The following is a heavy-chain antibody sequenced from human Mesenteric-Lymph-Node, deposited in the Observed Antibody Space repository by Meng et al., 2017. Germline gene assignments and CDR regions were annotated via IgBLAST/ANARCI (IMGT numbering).Heavy chain of an antibody. Sequence: ASVKVSCKASGYTFTSYYMHWVRQAPGQGLEWMGIINPSGGSTSYAQKFQGRVTMTRDTSTSTVYMELSSLRSEDTAVYYCARDWRYFDWLSYYYYYGMDVWGQGTTVTGSS. D-gene: IGHD3-9*01. J-gene: IGHJ6*02. CDR3: ARDWRYFDWLSYYYYYGMDV. CDR2: INPSGGST. V-gene: IGHV1-46*01. CDR1: GYTFTSYY.